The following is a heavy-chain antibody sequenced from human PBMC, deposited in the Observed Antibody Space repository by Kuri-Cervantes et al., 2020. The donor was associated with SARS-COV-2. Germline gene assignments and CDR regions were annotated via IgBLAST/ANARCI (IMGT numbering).Heavy chain of an antibody. D-gene: IGHD2-8*01. CDR1: GGTFSSYA. Sequence: SVKVSCKASGGTFSSYAISWVRQAPGQGLEWMGGIIPIFGTATPPQQFQGRVTITADKSTSTAYMELSSLRSEDTAVYYCARGARKKLINIVLMVYARDYGMDVWGQGTTVTVSS. J-gene: IGHJ6*02. V-gene: IGHV1-69*06. CDR3: ARGARKKLINIVLMVYARDYGMDV. CDR2: IIPIFGTA.